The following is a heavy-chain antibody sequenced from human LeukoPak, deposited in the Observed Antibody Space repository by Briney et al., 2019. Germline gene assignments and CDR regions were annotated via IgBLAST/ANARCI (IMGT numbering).Heavy chain of an antibody. Sequence: SQTLSLTCTVSGGSISSGSYYWSWIRQPAGKGLEWIGRIYTSGSTNYNPSLKSRVTISVDTSKNQFSLKLSSVTAADTAVYYCARGRYYTDTSGFSPLDPWGQGTLVTVSS. V-gene: IGHV4-61*02. J-gene: IGHJ5*02. CDR2: IYTSGST. D-gene: IGHD3-22*01. CDR3: ARGRYYTDTSGFSPLDP. CDR1: GGSISSGSYY.